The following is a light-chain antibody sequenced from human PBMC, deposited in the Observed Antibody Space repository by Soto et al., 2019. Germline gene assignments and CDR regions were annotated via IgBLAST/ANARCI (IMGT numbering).Light chain of an antibody. CDR1: SSDVGGYNY. V-gene: IGLV2-8*01. CDR3: NSYAGSNNGV. Sequence: QSALTQPPSASGSPGQSVTISCTGTSSDVGGYNYVSWYQQHPGKAPKLVIYEVSKRPSGVPDRFSGSKSGNTASLTVSGLQAEDEADYYCNSYAGSNNGVFGGGTKVTVL. J-gene: IGLJ3*02. CDR2: EVS.